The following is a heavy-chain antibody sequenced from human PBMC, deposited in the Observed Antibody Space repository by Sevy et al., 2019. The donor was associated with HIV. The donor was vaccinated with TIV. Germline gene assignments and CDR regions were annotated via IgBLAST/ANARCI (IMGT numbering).Heavy chain of an antibody. V-gene: IGHV3-11*01. J-gene: IGHJ3*02. CDR3: AREMEGVPGRAFDI. CDR1: RFTFSDYY. D-gene: IGHD6-19*01. Sequence: GGSLRLSCAASRFTFSDYYMSWIRQAPGKGLEWLSYISSSGSTIYYADSVKRRFTISRDNAKNSLYLQMNSLRAEDTAVYYCAREMEGVPGRAFDIWGQGTMVTVSS. CDR2: ISSSGSTI.